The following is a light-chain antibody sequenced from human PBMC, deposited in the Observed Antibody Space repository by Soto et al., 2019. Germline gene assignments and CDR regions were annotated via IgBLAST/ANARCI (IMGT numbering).Light chain of an antibody. V-gene: IGKV1D-8*03. CDR2: AAS. J-gene: IGKJ1*01. CDR3: QQYDGYSRT. CDR1: QGISSY. Sequence: VIWKTQSPSLLSAYPADRVTISCRMSQGISSYLAWYQQKPGKAPELLIYAASTLQSGVPSRFSGSGSGTEFTLTINNLQPDDFATYYCQQYDGYSRTFGQGTKVDIK.